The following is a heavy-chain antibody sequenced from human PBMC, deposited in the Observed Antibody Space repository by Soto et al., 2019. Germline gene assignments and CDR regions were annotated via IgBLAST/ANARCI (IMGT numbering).Heavy chain of an antibody. D-gene: IGHD2-15*01. CDR2: IWHDGSKK. CDR3: ARNSYCSGGSCYSAPGH. Sequence: QVQLVESGGGVVQPGRSLRLSCAASEFTFSSYGMHWVRQAPGKGLEWVAVIWHDGSKKYYADSVKGRFTISRDNSKNTLYLQMNSLSAEDTAVYYCARNSYCSGGSCYSAPGHWGQGTVVSVSS. V-gene: IGHV3-33*01. CDR1: EFTFSSYG. J-gene: IGHJ4*02.